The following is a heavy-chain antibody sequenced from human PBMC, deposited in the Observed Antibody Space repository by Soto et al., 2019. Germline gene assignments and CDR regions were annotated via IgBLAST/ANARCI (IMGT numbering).Heavy chain of an antibody. Sequence: QVQLVQSGAEVRQPASSVNVSCKTSGATFSSYAITWVRQAPGQGLEWMGGIVPTVDTSTYAQKFQGRVTITADKVTNTVYMGLSSLRSDDTAVYYCVSVVAIPGYPANWGQGTLVTVSS. CDR2: IVPTVDTS. CDR3: VSVVAIPGYPAN. D-gene: IGHD5-12*01. J-gene: IGHJ4*02. V-gene: IGHV1-69*14. CDR1: GATFSSYA.